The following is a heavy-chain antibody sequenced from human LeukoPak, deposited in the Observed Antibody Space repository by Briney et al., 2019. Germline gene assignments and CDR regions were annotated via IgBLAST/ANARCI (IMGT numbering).Heavy chain of an antibody. CDR2: MNPSSGNT. CDR1: GYIFTNYD. CDR3: ARARGYSYGYSDY. D-gene: IGHD5-18*01. J-gene: IGHJ4*02. V-gene: IGHV1-8*01. Sequence: GASVKVSCKASGYIFTNYDINWVRQATGQGLEWMGWMNPSSGNTGFAQKFQGRVTMTRNTSKSTAYMELSSLTSEDWAVYYCARARGYSYGYSDYWGQGTLVTVSS.